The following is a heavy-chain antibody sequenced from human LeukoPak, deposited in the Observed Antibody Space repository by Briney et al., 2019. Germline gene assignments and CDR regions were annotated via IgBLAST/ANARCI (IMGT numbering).Heavy chain of an antibody. Sequence: SVKVSCKASGGTFSSYTISWVRQAPGQGLEWMGGIIPLFGTPDYAQKFQGRVTITADKSTSTAYMELSSLRSEDTAVYYCASATLRCSGGSCYEMDVWGKGTTVTVSS. CDR2: IIPLFGTP. CDR1: GGTFSSYT. J-gene: IGHJ6*04. CDR3: ASATLRCSGGSCYEMDV. V-gene: IGHV1-69*06. D-gene: IGHD2-15*01.